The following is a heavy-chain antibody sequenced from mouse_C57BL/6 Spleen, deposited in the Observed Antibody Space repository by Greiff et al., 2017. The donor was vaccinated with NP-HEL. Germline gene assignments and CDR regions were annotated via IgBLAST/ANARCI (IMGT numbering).Heavy chain of an antibody. CDR3: ASHYYGRAMDY. Sequence: VKLQQPGAELVKPGASVKLSCKASGYTFTSYWMQWVKQRPGQGLEWIGEIDPSDSYTNYNQKFKGKATLTVDTSSSTAYMQLSSLTSEDSAVYYCASHYYGRAMDYWGQGTSVTVSS. CDR2: IDPSDSYT. V-gene: IGHV1-50*01. J-gene: IGHJ4*01. CDR1: GYTFTSYW. D-gene: IGHD1-1*01.